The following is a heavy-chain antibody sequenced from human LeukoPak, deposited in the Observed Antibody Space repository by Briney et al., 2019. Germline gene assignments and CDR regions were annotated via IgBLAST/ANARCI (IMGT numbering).Heavy chain of an antibody. D-gene: IGHD4-11*01. CDR1: GGSFSGYY. J-gene: IGHJ2*01. V-gene: IGHV4-34*01. CDR3: ASGLDDYSNYWYFDL. CDR2: INHSGST. Sequence: SETLSLTCVVYGGSFSGYYWSWIRQPPGKGLEWIGEINHSGSTNYNPSLKSRVTISVDTSKNQFSLKLSSVTAADTAVYYCASGLDDYSNYWYFDLWGRGTLVTVSS.